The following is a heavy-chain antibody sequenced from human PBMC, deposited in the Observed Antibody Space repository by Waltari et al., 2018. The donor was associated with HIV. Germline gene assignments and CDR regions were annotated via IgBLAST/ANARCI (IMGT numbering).Heavy chain of an antibody. V-gene: IGHV1-69*01. Sequence: QVQLVQSGAEVKKPGSSVKVSCKASGGTFSSYAISWVRQAPGQGLEWMGGSNPIFGRANYAQKCQGRVTITADESTSTAYRELSSLRSEDTAVYYWARGGGQLARYYYYMDVWGKGTTVTVSS. CDR2: SNPIFGRA. D-gene: IGHD6-6*01. CDR3: ARGGGQLARYYYYMDV. J-gene: IGHJ6*03. CDR1: GGTFSSYA.